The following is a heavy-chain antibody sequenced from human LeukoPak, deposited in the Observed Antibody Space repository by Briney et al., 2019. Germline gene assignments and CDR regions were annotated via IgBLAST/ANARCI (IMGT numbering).Heavy chain of an antibody. V-gene: IGHV3-7*01. CDR3: ARGKLDFAF. CDR1: GFTFSDYW. CDR2: IKEDGNEK. J-gene: IGHJ4*02. D-gene: IGHD3-9*01. Sequence: GGSLRLSCEASGFTFSDYWMSWVRQAPGKGLEWVANIKEDGNEKYYVDSVKGRFTISRDNAKNAVYLQMNSPTAEDTAVYYCARGKLDFAFWGQGTLVTVSS.